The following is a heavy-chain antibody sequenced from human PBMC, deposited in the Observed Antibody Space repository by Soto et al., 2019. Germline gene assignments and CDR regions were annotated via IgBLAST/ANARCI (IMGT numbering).Heavy chain of an antibody. CDR1: GYTCTGYY. D-gene: IGHD6-13*01. Sequence: ASVKVSCKASGYTCTGYYMHWVRQAPGQGLEWMGWINPNSGGTSYAQKFQGLVTMTRDTSISTAYMELSRLRSDDTAEYYCARSLSSSWYGDAFDIWGQGTMVTVSS. J-gene: IGHJ3*02. V-gene: IGHV1-2*04. CDR3: ARSLSSSWYGDAFDI. CDR2: INPNSGGT.